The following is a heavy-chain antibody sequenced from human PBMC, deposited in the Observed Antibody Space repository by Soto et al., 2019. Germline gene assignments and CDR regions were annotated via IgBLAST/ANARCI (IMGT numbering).Heavy chain of an antibody. CDR3: ARRDRSGSFDY. D-gene: IGHD5-12*01. J-gene: IGHJ4*02. V-gene: IGHV1-2*02. CDR1: GYTFTDYY. Sequence: QVQLVQSGAEAKKPGASVKVSCKASGYTFTDYYIHWVRLAPGQGLDWMEWINPKSGLTSHAQNFRGRVTMTRDTSISTVYMELNRLTSDDRAIYYCARRDRSGSFDYWGQGTQVTVSS. CDR2: INPKSGLT.